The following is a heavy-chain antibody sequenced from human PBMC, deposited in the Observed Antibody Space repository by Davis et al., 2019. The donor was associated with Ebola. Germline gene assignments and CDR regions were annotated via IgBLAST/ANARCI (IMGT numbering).Heavy chain of an antibody. D-gene: IGHD2-15*01. CDR1: GFTFSSYS. V-gene: IGHV3-48*04. CDR2: ISSGSTT. CDR3: ARLGYCSGGSCY. J-gene: IGHJ4*02. Sequence: GESLKISCAASGFTFSSYSMNWVRQAPGKGLEWVSYISSGSTTYYGDSVKGRFTISRDNAKNSLDLQMNSLRAEDTAVYYCARLGYCSGGSCYWGQGTLVTVSS.